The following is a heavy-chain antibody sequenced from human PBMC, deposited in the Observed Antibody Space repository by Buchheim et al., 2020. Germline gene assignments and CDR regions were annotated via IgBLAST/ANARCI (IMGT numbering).Heavy chain of an antibody. J-gene: IGHJ6*02. Sequence: QLQLQESGPGLVKPSETLSLTCTVSGGSISSYYWSWIRQPPGKGLEWIGYIYYSGSTNYNPSLKSRVTISVDTSKNQFSLKLSSVTAADTAVYYCARAQRFLEWLPRGYGMDVWGQGTT. D-gene: IGHD3-3*01. CDR1: GGSISSYY. CDR2: IYYSGST. CDR3: ARAQRFLEWLPRGYGMDV. V-gene: IGHV4-59*01.